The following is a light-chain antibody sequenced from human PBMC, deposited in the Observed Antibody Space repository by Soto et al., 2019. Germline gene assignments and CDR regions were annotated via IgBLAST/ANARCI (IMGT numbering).Light chain of an antibody. CDR3: QQYYSTHV. CDR1: QSVLYSSNNKNY. V-gene: IGKV4-1*01. CDR2: WAS. Sequence: IVMTQSPDSLAVSLVDRATINCKSSQSVLYSSNNKNYLAWYQQKPGQPPKLLIYWASTRESGVPDRFSGSGSGTDFTLTISSLQADDVAVYYCQQYYSTHVFGQGTKLEIK. J-gene: IGKJ2*01.